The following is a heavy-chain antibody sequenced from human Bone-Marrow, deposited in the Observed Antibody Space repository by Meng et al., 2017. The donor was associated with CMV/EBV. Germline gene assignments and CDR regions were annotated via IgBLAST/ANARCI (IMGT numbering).Heavy chain of an antibody. CDR3: ALTFYYDSRGYYSFDY. Sequence: ASVKVSCKASGYTFTGYYMHWVRQAPGQGLEWMGWINPNSGGTNYAQKFQGRVTMTRDTSISTAYMELSRLRSDDTAVYYCALTFYYDSRGYYSFDYWGQGTLFTVSS. V-gene: IGHV1-2*02. D-gene: IGHD3-22*01. CDR1: GYTFTGYY. J-gene: IGHJ4*02. CDR2: INPNSGGT.